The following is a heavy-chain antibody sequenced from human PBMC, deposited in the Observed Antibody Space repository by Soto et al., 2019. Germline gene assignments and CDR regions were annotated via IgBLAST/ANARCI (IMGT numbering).Heavy chain of an antibody. CDR1: GYTFTSYG. CDR3: AKAQRVRFGSYYYFDY. V-gene: IGHV1-18*01. CDR2: ISAYNGNT. D-gene: IGHD3-10*01. J-gene: IGHJ4*02. Sequence: ASVKVSCKASGYTFTSYGISWVRQAPGQGLEWMGWISAYNGNTNYAQKLQGRVTMTTDTSTSTAYMELRSLRSDDTAVYYCAKAQRVRFGSYYYFDYWGQGTLVTVSS.